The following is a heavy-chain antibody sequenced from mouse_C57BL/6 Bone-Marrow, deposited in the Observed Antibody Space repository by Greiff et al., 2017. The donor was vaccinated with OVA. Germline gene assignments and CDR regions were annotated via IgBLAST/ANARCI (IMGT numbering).Heavy chain of an antibody. CDR3: ARGSGRQLRPPYYAMDY. J-gene: IGHJ4*01. CDR2: IYPGSGST. Sequence: VKLQQPGAELVKPGASVKMSCKASGYTFTSYWITWVKQRPGQGLEWIGDIYPGSGSTNYNEKFKSKATLTVDTSSSTAYMQLSSLTSEDSAVYYCARGSGRQLRPPYYAMDYWGQGTSVTVSS. D-gene: IGHD3-2*02. CDR1: GYTFTSYW. V-gene: IGHV1-55*01.